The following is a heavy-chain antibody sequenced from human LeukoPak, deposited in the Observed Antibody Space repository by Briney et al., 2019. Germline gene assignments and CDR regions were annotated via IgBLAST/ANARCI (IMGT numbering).Heavy chain of an antibody. CDR1: GYTFTSYY. CDR3: ARERSPSSIAARSIAYYFDY. D-gene: IGHD6-6*01. V-gene: IGHV1-46*01. Sequence: VASVKVSCKASGYTFTSYYMHWVRQAPGQGLEWMGIINPSGGSTSYAQKFQGRVTMTRDMSTSIVYMELSSLRSEDTAVYYCARERSPSSIAARSIAYYFDYWGQGTLVTVSS. CDR2: INPSGGST. J-gene: IGHJ4*02.